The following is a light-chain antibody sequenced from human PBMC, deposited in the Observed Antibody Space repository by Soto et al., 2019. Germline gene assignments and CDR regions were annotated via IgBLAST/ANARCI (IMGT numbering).Light chain of an antibody. CDR2: KAS. CDR3: QQYNSYSST. Sequence: DIQMTQSPSTLSGSVGDRVTITCRASQSISSWLAWYQQKPGKAPKLLIYKASSLESGVPSRFSGSGSGTEFTLTISSLQPDDFATYYCQQYNSYSSTFGQGTRLEIK. CDR1: QSISSW. V-gene: IGKV1-5*03. J-gene: IGKJ5*01.